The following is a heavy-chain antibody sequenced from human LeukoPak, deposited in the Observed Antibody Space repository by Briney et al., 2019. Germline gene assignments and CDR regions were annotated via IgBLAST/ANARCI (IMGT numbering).Heavy chain of an antibody. CDR2: IRPSGDNT. CDR1: GFTFSSYD. J-gene: IGHJ4*02. Sequence: GGSLRLSCAASGFTFSSYDMTWVRQAPGRGPEWVSSIRPSGDNTYYADSVKGRFTISRDNSKNTLYLQMNSLRVEDTAVYYCAKATSVTTLFDYWGQGTLVTVSS. CDR3: AKATSVTTLFDY. D-gene: IGHD4-17*01. V-gene: IGHV3-23*01.